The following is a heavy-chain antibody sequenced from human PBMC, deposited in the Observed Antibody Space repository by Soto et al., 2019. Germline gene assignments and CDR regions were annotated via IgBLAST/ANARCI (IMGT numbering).Heavy chain of an antibody. CDR2: IVASGGNT. J-gene: IGHJ4*02. D-gene: IGHD6-19*01. CDR1: GYTFTSYY. V-gene: IGHV1-46*01. Sequence: ASVKVSCKASGYTFTSYYMHWVRQAPGQGLEWIGIIVASGGNTNYAQKFRERVTITRDMSTSTAYMELSSLRSEDTAVYYCAADLRRVGEQWLVFDYWGQGTLVTVSS. CDR3: AADLRRVGEQWLVFDY.